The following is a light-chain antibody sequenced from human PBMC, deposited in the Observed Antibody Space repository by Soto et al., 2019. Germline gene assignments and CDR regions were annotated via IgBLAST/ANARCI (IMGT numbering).Light chain of an antibody. CDR1: QSVSSN. V-gene: IGKV3-15*01. Sequence: EVVLTQSPATLSMSPGDSATLSCRASQSVSSNFAWYHQKPGQAPRLLIYGASTRATGIPARFSGSGSGTEFTLTLSSLQSEYFAVYYCQQYNDWPIPFGQGTRLEIK. J-gene: IGKJ5*01. CDR2: GAS. CDR3: QQYNDWPIP.